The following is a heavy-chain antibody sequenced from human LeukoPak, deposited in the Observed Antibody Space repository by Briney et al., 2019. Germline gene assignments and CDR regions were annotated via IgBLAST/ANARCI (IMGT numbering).Heavy chain of an antibody. CDR1: GGSISSYY. CDR2: IYYSGST. CDR3: ARNYGYATAFDY. V-gene: IGHV4-59*08. D-gene: IGHD5-18*01. J-gene: IGHJ4*02. Sequence: SETLSLTCTVSGGSISSYYWSWIRQSPGKGLEWIGYIYYSGSTNYNHSLKSRVTISVDTSKNQFFLKLSSVTAADTAVYYCARNYGYATAFDYWGQGTLVTVSS.